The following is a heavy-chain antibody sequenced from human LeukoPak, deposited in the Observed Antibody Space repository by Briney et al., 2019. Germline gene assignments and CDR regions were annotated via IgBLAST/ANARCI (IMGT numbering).Heavy chain of an antibody. CDR3: TRAVAADDFSPGY. V-gene: IGHV3-21*01. D-gene: IGHD3/OR15-3a*01. Sequence: GGSLRLSCATSGFTFSSYAMNWVRQAPGKGLEWVSCISSTSRYIYYADSVKGRFTISRDNAKNSVYLQMNSLRAEDTAVYYCTRAVAADDFSPGYWGQGTLLTVSS. J-gene: IGHJ4*02. CDR2: ISSTSRYI. CDR1: GFTFSSYA.